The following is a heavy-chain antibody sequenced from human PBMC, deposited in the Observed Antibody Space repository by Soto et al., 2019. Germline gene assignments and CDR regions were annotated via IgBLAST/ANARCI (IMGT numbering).Heavy chain of an antibody. Sequence: GASVKVSCKASGGTFSSYAISCVRQAPGQGLEWMGGIIPIFGTANYAQKFQGRVTITADESTSTAYMELSSLRSEDTAVYYCARASSGWSTETTFDYWGQGTLVTVSS. V-gene: IGHV1-69*13. D-gene: IGHD6-19*01. CDR1: GGTFSSYA. CDR3: ARASSGWSTETTFDY. CDR2: IIPIFGTA. J-gene: IGHJ4*02.